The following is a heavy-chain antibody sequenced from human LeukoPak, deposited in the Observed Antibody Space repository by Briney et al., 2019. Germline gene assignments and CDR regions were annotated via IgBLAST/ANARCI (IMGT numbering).Heavy chain of an antibody. V-gene: IGHV1-18*01. CDR1: GGTFSSYA. CDR3: ARNLYYDFWSGYRDYYYMDV. D-gene: IGHD3-3*01. CDR2: ISAYNGNT. Sequence: GSSVKVSCKASGGTFSSYAISWVRQAPGQGLEWMGWISAYNGNTSYAQKVQGRVTMTTDTSTSTAYMELRSLRSDDTAVYYCARNLYYDFWSGYRDYYYMDVWGKGTTVTVSS. J-gene: IGHJ6*03.